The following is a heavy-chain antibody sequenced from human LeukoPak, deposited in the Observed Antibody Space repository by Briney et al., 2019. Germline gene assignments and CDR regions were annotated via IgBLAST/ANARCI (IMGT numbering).Heavy chain of an antibody. V-gene: IGHV3-7*01. D-gene: IGHD3-16*02. CDR1: GFTFSSYW. CDR2: IKQDGGEK. Sequence: GGSLRLSCAASGFTFSSYWMSWVRQAPGKGLEWLANIKQDGGEKYYVDSVRGRFTVSRDNDKNSLFLQMTSLRAEDTAVYYCARVGGRYSPLGYWGQGTLVTVSS. J-gene: IGHJ4*02. CDR3: ARVGGRYSPLGY.